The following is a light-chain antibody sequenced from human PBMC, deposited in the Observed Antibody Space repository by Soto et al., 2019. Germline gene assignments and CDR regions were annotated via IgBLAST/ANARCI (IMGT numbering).Light chain of an antibody. CDR1: SSDVGGYNY. V-gene: IGLV2-8*01. CDR2: EVS. J-gene: IGLJ2*01. CDR3: SSDAGSNNPVI. Sequence: QSALTQPPSASGSPGQSVTISCTGTSSDVGGYNYVSWYQQHPGKAPKSLIFEVSRRPSGVPDRCSGSKSGNTASLTVAGLQADDEADYYCSSDAGSNNPVILGGGTKLTVL.